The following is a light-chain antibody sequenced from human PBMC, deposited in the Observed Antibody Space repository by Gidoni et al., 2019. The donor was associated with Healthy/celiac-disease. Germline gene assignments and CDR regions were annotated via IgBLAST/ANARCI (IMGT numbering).Light chain of an antibody. CDR1: NIGSKS. Sequence: SYVLTQPPSVSVAPGQTARITCGGNNIGSKSVHWYQQKPGPAPVLVVYDDSDRPSGIPGRFSGSNSGNTATLTISRVEAGDEADYYCQVWDSSSDHPGVFGGGTKLTVL. CDR3: QVWDSSSDHPGV. J-gene: IGLJ3*02. CDR2: DDS. V-gene: IGLV3-21*02.